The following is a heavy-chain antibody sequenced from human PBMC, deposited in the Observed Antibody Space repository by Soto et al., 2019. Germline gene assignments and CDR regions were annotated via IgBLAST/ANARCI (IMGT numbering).Heavy chain of an antibody. J-gene: IGHJ5*02. D-gene: IGHD2-2*02. CDR1: GFTFGSYA. Sequence: PGGSLRLSCAASGFTFGSYAMSWVGQAPGKGLEWVSAISGSGGSTYYADSVKGRFTISRDNSKNTLYLQMNSLRAEDTAVYYCAKTPIVVVPAAVRHWFDPWGQGTLVTVSS. CDR2: ISGSGGST. CDR3: AKTPIVVVPAAVRHWFDP. V-gene: IGHV3-23*01.